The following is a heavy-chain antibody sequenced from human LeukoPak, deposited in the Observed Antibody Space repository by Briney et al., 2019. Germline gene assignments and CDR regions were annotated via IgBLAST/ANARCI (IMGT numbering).Heavy chain of an antibody. CDR3: ARHGGSVVVVPFDY. CDR1: GGSISSRSYC. CDR2: VFYSGST. V-gene: IGHV4-39*01. D-gene: IGHD2-15*01. J-gene: IGHJ4*02. Sequence: PSETLSLTCTVSGGSISSRSYCWGWIRQSPGKGLEWIGSVFYSGSTYYNSSLKSRVTISVDTSKNQFSLKLSSVTAADTAVYYCARHGGSVVVVPFDYWGQGTLVTVSS.